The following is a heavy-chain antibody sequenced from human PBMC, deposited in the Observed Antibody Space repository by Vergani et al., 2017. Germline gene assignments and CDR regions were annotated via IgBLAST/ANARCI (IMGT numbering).Heavy chain of an antibody. CDR3: AGSNLGRTTLWSPVGLTRNYYMDV. CDR2: IIPSFGTT. D-gene: IGHD7-27*01. V-gene: IGHV1-69*14. Sequence: QVQLVQSGAEVKKPGSSVKVSCKASGGTFSSYAFSWVRQAPGQGLEWMGRIIPSFGTTNYAQEFQGRVTITADKSTGTAYMELSSLRSEDTAVYYCAGSNLGRTTLWSPVGLTRNYYMDVWGKGTTVTVSS. CDR1: GGTFSSYA. J-gene: IGHJ6*03.